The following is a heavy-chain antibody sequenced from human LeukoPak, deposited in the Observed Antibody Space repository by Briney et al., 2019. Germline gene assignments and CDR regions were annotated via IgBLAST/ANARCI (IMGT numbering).Heavy chain of an antibody. J-gene: IGHJ6*02. CDR3: AGASPGYDFWSGLYYYYYYGMDV. CDR1: GFIVSSNY. Sequence: PGGSLRLSCAASGFIVSSNYMSWVRQAPGKGLEWVSVIYSGGSTYYADSVKGRFTISRDNSKNTLYLQMNSLRAEDTAVYYCAGASPGYDFWSGLYYYYYYGMDVWGQGTTVTVSS. D-gene: IGHD3-3*01. CDR2: IYSGGST. V-gene: IGHV3-53*05.